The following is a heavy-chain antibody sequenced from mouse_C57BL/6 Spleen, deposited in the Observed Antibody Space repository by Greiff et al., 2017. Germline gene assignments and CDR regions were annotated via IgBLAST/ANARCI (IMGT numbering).Heavy chain of an antibody. CDR1: GYTFTSYW. V-gene: IGHV1-69*01. J-gene: IGHJ4*01. D-gene: IGHD2-3*01. CDR2: IDPSDSYT. Sequence: QVQLKQPGAELVMPGASVKLSCKASGYTFTSYWMHWVKQRPGQGLEWIGEIDPSDSYTNYNQKFKGKSTLTVDKSSSTAYMQLSSLTSEDSAVYYCARRWLLRGGYAMDYWGQGTSVTVSS. CDR3: ARRWLLRGGYAMDY.